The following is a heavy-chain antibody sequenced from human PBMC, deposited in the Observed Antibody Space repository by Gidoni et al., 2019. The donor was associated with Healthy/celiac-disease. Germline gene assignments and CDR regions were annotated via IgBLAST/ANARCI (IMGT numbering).Heavy chain of an antibody. CDR2: ISYDGRNK. V-gene: IGHV3-30*04. J-gene: IGHJ4*02. Sequence: QVQLVESGGGVVQHGRSVRLYCAASGFTFSSYAMHWVRQAPGKGRGWVSVISYDGRNKYYADSVKGRFTISRDNSKNTLYLKMNSLRAEDTAVYYCARDTYYYGSGTFCHWGQGTLVTVSS. CDR3: ARDTYYYGSGTFCH. CDR1: GFTFSSYA. D-gene: IGHD3-10*01.